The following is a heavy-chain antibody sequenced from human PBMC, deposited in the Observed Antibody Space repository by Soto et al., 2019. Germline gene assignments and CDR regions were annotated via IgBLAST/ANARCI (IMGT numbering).Heavy chain of an antibody. Sequence: QVQLVQSGAEVKKPGASVKVSCKASGYTFTSYGISWVRQAPGQGLEWMGWISAYNGNTNYAQKLQGRVTMTTDTSTSTAYMELRSLRSDDTAVYYCAMSDCSGGSCYAGDAFDIWGQGTMVTVSS. J-gene: IGHJ3*02. D-gene: IGHD2-15*01. CDR1: GYTFTSYG. CDR2: ISAYNGNT. V-gene: IGHV1-18*01. CDR3: AMSDCSGGSCYAGDAFDI.